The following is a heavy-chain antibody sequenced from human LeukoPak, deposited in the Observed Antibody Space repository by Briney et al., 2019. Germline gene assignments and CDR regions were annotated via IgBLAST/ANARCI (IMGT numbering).Heavy chain of an antibody. V-gene: IGHV3-9*01. D-gene: IGHD3-10*01. CDR3: VNYYYGSGSYYSNY. CDR2: ISWNSGSI. CDR1: GFTFDDYA. J-gene: IGHJ4*02. Sequence: GGSLRPSCAASGFTFDDYAMHWVRQAPGKGLEWVSGISWNSGSIGYADSVKGRFTISRDNSRNTLYLQMNSLRAEDTAVYYCVNYYYGSGSYYSNYWGQGTLVTVSS.